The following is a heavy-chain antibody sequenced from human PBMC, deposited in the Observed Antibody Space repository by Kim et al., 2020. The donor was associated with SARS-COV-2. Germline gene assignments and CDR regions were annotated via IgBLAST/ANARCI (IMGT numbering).Heavy chain of an antibody. D-gene: IGHD3-10*02. CDR3: ARRIDVRRRRGFDS. J-gene: IGHJ4*02. V-gene: IGHV4-39*01. Sequence: NPSLKSRVTMSADTSKNQFSLKLTSVTAADTAVYYCARRIDVRRRRGFDSWGQGTLVTVSS.